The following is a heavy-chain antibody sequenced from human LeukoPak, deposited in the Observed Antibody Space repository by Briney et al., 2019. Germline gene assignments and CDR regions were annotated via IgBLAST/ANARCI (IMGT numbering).Heavy chain of an antibody. CDR2: ISAYNGNT. V-gene: IGHV1-18*01. CDR3: ARVKYQLLSASPFDP. J-gene: IGHJ5*02. D-gene: IGHD2-2*01. Sequence: GASVKVSCKASGYTFTSYGISWVRQAPGQGLEWMGWISAYNGNTNYAQKLQGRVTMTTDTSTSTAYMELRSLRSDDTAVYYCARVKYQLLSASPFDPWGQGTLVTVSS. CDR1: GYTFTSYG.